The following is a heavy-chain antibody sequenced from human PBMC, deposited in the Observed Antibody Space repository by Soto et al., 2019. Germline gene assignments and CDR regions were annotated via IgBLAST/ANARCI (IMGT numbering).Heavy chain of an antibody. J-gene: IGHJ3*01. CDR2: IIPMFDTA. CDR1: GGTFGRNA. CDR3: VRPQGSGWRFNALDF. D-gene: IGHD6-19*01. Sequence: QVVLVQSGAEVKNPGSSVKVSCKASGGTFGRNAINWVRQAPGQGFEWMGGIIPMFDTANHAQKFRDRIMITADESTNTAYLKLNNLRSEDTAIYYCVRPQGSGWRFNALDFWGQGTMVTVSS. V-gene: IGHV1-69*01.